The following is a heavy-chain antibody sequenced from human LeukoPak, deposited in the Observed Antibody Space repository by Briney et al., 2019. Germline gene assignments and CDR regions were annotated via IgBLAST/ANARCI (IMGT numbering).Heavy chain of an antibody. CDR1: GFTFGDYA. CDR2: IRSKTHGGTT. V-gene: IGHV3-49*04. CDR3: TRDGIPETNWSGYYIDY. J-gene: IGHJ4*02. Sequence: GGSLRLSCTASGFTFGDYAMSWVRQAPGKGLEWVGFIRSKTHGGTTEYAASVKGRFSISRDDSKSIAYLQMNSLKTEDTAVYYCTRDGIPETNWSGYYIDYWGQGTLVTVSS. D-gene: IGHD3-3*01.